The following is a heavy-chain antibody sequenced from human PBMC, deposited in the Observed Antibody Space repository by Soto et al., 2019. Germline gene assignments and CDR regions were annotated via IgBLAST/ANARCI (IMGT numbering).Heavy chain of an antibody. Sequence: SETLSLTCSVSGGSISYNSYYWGWIRQPPGKGLEWVGGIFYTGTTYYSPSLKDRVTISVDTSKNSFSLNLTSVTAADTAVYFCARLVVVAPVANAWGQGTLVTVFS. V-gene: IGHV4-39*02. CDR2: IFYTGTT. D-gene: IGHD2-2*01. CDR3: ARLVVVAPVANA. J-gene: IGHJ5*02. CDR1: GGSISYNSYY.